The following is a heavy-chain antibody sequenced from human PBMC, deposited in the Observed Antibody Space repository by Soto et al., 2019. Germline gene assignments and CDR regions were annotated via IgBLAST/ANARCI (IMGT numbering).Heavy chain of an antibody. J-gene: IGHJ4*02. V-gene: IGHV1-18*01. CDR1: GYTFTSYG. D-gene: IGHD1-20*01. CDR2: ISAYNGNT. CDR3: ARHTLPAITGTTAHFDY. Sequence: QGQLVQSGAEVKKPGASVKVSCKASGYTFTSYGISWVRQAPGQGLEWMGWISAYNGNTNYAQKLQGRVTMTTDTSTSTAYMELRSLRSDDTAVYYCARHTLPAITGTTAHFDYWGQGTLVTVSS.